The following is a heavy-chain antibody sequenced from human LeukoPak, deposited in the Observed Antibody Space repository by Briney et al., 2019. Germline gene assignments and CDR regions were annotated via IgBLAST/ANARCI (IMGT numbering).Heavy chain of an antibody. J-gene: IGHJ4*02. CDR2: IYYTGNT. CDR1: GDSITGYY. Sequence: SETLSLTCSVSGDSITGYYWGWIRQPPGKGLEWIGNIYYTGNTYYNSSLKSRVTISVDTSKNQFSLKLSSVTAADTAVYYCARHGLMGYYYDSSGYYDYWGQGALVTVSS. V-gene: IGHV4-39*01. CDR3: ARHGLMGYYYDSSGYYDY. D-gene: IGHD3-22*01.